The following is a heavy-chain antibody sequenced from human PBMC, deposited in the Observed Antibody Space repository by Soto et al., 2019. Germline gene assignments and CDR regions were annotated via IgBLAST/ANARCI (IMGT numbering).Heavy chain of an antibody. Sequence: HPGGSLRLSCAASGFTFSSYAMSWVRQAPGKGLEWVSAISGSGGSTYYADSVKGRFTISRDNSKNTLYLQMNSLRAEDTAVYYCAKSTYYDFWSGPNWFDPWGQGTLVTVSS. V-gene: IGHV3-23*01. D-gene: IGHD3-3*01. CDR1: GFTFSSYA. J-gene: IGHJ5*02. CDR2: ISGSGGST. CDR3: AKSTYYDFWSGPNWFDP.